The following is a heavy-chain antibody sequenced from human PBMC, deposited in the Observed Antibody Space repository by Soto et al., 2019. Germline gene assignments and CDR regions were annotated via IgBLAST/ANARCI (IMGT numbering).Heavy chain of an antibody. CDR3: ARDLGFLEWSGLLPYYYYYGIDV. Sequence: QVQLVESGGGVVQPGRSLRLSCAASGFTFSSYGMHWVRQAPGKGLEWVAVLWYDGSNKYYADSVKGRFTISRDNYKNTLYLQMNSLRAEDTAVYYCARDLGFLEWSGLLPYYYYYGIDVWGQGTTVTVSS. CDR1: GFTFSSYG. D-gene: IGHD3-3*01. V-gene: IGHV3-33*01. CDR2: LWYDGSNK. J-gene: IGHJ6*02.